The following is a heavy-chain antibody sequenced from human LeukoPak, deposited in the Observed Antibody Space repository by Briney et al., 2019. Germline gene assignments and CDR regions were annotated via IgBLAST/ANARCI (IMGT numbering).Heavy chain of an antibody. V-gene: IGHV3-23*01. Sequence: GGSLRLSCTASGLTFSNYATTWVRQAPGKGLEWVSSITGSGRGTYYADSVKGRFSVSRDNSQNMVFLHMNSLRADDTALYYCSKDPNGDYVGAFDMWGPGTMVTVSS. J-gene: IGHJ3*02. CDR2: ITGSGRGT. D-gene: IGHD4-17*01. CDR1: GLTFSNYA. CDR3: SKDPNGDYVGAFDM.